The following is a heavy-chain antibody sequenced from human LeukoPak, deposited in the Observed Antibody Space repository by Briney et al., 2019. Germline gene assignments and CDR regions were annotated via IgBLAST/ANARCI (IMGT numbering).Heavy chain of an antibody. CDR2: ISDDGSKK. Sequence: GGSLRLSCAASGFSFNTFAMHWVRQAPDKGLEWVAVISDDGSKKYHADSVKGRFTISRDNSKNTLYLQMNSLRAEDTAVYYCAKGTIYDSSGYYFDYWGQGTLVTVSS. V-gene: IGHV3-30*04. D-gene: IGHD3-22*01. J-gene: IGHJ4*02. CDR1: GFSFNTFA. CDR3: AKGTIYDSSGYYFDY.